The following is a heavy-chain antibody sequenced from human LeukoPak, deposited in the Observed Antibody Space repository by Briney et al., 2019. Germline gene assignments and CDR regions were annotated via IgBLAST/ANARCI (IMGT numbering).Heavy chain of an antibody. V-gene: IGHV3-23*01. CDR2: IRGCGGST. J-gene: IGHJ4*02. Sequence: GGSLRLSCAACGFTFSSYAMSWVRQAPGKGVEWVSDIRGCGGSTYYADSVKGRFTISTDNSKNTLYLQMNSLRDEDTAVYYCAKEGAYGANSPIDYWGQGTLVTVSS. CDR3: AKEGAYGANSPIDY. CDR1: GFTFSSYA. D-gene: IGHD4-23*01.